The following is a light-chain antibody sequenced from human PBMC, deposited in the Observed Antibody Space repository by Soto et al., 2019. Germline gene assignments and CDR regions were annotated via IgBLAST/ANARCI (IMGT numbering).Light chain of an antibody. J-gene: IGKJ4*01. CDR1: QSVLYSSNNKNY. CDR2: WAS. Sequence: DIVMTQSPDSLAVSLGERATINCKSSQSVLYSSNNKNYLAWYQQRPGQPPKLLIHWASTRQSGVPDRFSGSGSGTDFPLTISSLQAEYVAVYYCQQYFGTSPTFGGGTKVEIK. V-gene: IGKV4-1*01. CDR3: QQYFGTSPT.